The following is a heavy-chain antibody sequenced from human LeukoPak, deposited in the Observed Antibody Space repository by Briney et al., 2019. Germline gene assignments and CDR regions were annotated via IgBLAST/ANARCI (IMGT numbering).Heavy chain of an antibody. CDR2: MNPNSGNT. CDR3: AMSIHYGSGSMSYYGMDV. V-gene: IGHV1-8*01. CDR1: GYTFTSYD. J-gene: IGHJ6*02. D-gene: IGHD3-10*01. Sequence: ASVKVSCKASGYTFTSYDINWVRQATGQGLEWMGWMNPNSGNTGYAQKFQGRVTMTRNPSISTAYMELSSLRSEDTAVYYCAMSIHYGSGSMSYYGMDVWGQGTTVTVSS.